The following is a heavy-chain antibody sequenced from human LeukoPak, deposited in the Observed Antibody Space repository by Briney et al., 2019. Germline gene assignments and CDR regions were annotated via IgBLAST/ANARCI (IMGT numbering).Heavy chain of an antibody. CDR1: GFTFSSYA. CDR3: ARDVITMIVVVTTDWYFDL. CDR2: ISSSSSYI. J-gene: IGHJ2*01. D-gene: IGHD3-22*01. Sequence: GGSLRLSCAASGFTFSSYAMSWVRQAPGKGLEWVSSISSSSSYIYYADSVKGRFTISRDNAKNSLYLQMNSLRAEDTAVYYCARDVITMIVVVTTDWYFDLWGRGTLVTVSS. V-gene: IGHV3-21*01.